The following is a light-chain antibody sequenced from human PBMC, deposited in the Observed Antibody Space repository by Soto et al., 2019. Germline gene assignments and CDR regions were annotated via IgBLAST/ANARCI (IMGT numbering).Light chain of an antibody. V-gene: IGKV1-5*01. CDR3: QQYNTYWT. CDR2: DAS. CDR1: QSIFSW. J-gene: IGKJ1*01. Sequence: DIQMTQSPSTLSASVGDRVTITCRTSQSIFSWLAWYQQKPGKTPKLMIYDASSLESGVPSRFSGSGSGTKFTLTISSLQPDDFATYYCQQYNTYWTFGQGTKVEI.